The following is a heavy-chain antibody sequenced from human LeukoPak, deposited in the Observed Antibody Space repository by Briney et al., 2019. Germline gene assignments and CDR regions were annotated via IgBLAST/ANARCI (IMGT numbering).Heavy chain of an antibody. Sequence: GASVKVSCKASGYTFTSYGISWVRQAPGQGLEWMGWISAYNGNTNYAQKLQGRVTMTTDTSTSTAYMELRSLRSDDTAVYYCARTPLWFGEFINNWFDPWGQGTLVTVSS. CDR3: ARTPLWFGEFINNWFDP. CDR2: ISAYNGNT. CDR1: GYTFTSYG. D-gene: IGHD3-10*01. J-gene: IGHJ5*02. V-gene: IGHV1-18*01.